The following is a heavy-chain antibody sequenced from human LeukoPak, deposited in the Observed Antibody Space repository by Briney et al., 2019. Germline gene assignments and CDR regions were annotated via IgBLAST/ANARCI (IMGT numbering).Heavy chain of an antibody. D-gene: IGHD1-26*01. CDR2: IYSGGST. V-gene: IGHV4-39*01. CDR3: ARLVGAAAY. CDR1: GGSISGSGFY. J-gene: IGHJ4*02. Sequence: SETLSLTCTVSGGSISGSGFYWGWIRQPPGKGLEWIAAIYSGGSTHYNPSLESRVTISVDTPNNQFSLKLTSVTAADTAVFYCARLVGAAAYWGQGALVTVSS.